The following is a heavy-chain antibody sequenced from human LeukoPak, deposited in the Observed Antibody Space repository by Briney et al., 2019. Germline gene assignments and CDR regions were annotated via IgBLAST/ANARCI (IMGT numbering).Heavy chain of an antibody. V-gene: IGHV3-11*04. CDR3: ARVRGGDYAFDY. D-gene: IGHD4-17*01. CDR1: GFTFSDYY. CDR2: ISSSGDTI. J-gene: IGHJ4*02. Sequence: GGSLRLSCAASGFTFSDYYMSWIRQAPGKGLEWISYISSSGDTIFYADSVKGRFTISRDNAKNSLYLQMNSLRADDTAVYYCARVRGGDYAFDYWGQGTLVTVSS.